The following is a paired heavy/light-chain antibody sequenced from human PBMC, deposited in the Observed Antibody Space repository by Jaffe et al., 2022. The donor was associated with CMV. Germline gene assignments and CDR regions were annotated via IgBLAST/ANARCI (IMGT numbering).Light chain of an antibody. CDR3: MQVLQTPVI. CDR1: QSLLHSNGYNF. V-gene: IGKV2-28*01. J-gene: IGKJ5*01. Sequence: DIVMTQSPLSLPVTPGESASISCRSNQSLLHSNGYNFLDWYLQKPGKSPQLLIYLGSNRASGVPDRFSGSESGTDFTLKISRVEAEDVGIYYCMQVLQTPVIFGQGTRLEI. CDR2: LGS.
Heavy chain of an antibody. V-gene: IGHV3-73*01. Sequence: EVQLVESGGGLVQPGGSLKLSCVASGFIFSAYDIHWVRQASGKGLEWVGRIRDNTGIYATAYTASVKGRFIISRDDSKSVAYLQMISLRTEDTAVYYCIRRVSDASNSFDYWGRGTLVTVSS. CDR1: GFIFSAYD. J-gene: IGHJ4*02. CDR2: IRDNTGIYAT. CDR3: IRRVSDASNSFDY. D-gene: IGHD3-16*01.